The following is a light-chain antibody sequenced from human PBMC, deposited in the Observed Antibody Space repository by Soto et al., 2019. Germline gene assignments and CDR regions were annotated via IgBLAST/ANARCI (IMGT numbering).Light chain of an antibody. V-gene: IGKV1-33*01. CDR1: QDITHY. J-gene: IGKJ1*01. CDR2: DAS. Sequence: DIQLTQSPSSLSASVGDRLTITCQASQDITHYLNWYQQKPGKAPNLLIFDASKLEAGVPSRFSGSGSGAHYTLSIASLQPEDIATYYCQQYDNVPLTFGQGTKVEIK. CDR3: QQYDNVPLT.